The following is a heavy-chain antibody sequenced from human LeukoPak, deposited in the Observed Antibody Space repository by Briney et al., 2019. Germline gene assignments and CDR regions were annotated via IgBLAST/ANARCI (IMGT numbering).Heavy chain of an antibody. V-gene: IGHV1-69*02. Sequence: ASVKASCKASGGTFSSYTISWVRQAPGQGLEWMGRIIPILGIANYAQKFQGRVTITADKSTSTAYMELSSLRSEDTAVYYCARLAGTGYFDYWGQGTLVTVSS. CDR3: ARLAGTGYFDY. CDR2: IIPILGIA. J-gene: IGHJ4*02. D-gene: IGHD6-19*01. CDR1: GGTFSSYT.